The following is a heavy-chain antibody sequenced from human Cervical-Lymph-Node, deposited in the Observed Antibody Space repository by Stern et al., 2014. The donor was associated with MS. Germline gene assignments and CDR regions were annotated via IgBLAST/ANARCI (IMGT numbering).Heavy chain of an antibody. V-gene: IGHV1-46*01. CDR1: GYTVTHYH. D-gene: IGHD2-15*01. Sequence: VQLVQSRAEVKKPGASVNVSCKASGYTVTHYHIHWGRQAPGQGLDRMAMNNPSGGSTTYGQKFHGRLTVTRDTSTSTVYMELRSLRSDDTALYYCARDMVDADKWFDPWGQGTLVTVSS. J-gene: IGHJ5*02. CDR3: ARDMVDADKWFDP. CDR2: NNPSGGST.